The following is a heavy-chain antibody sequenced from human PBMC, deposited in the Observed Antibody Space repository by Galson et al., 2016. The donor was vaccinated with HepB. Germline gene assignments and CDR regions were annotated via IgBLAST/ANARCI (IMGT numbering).Heavy chain of an antibody. CDR2: IPTRNGTI. J-gene: IGHJ4*02. CDR3: AREMNFDY. V-gene: IGHV3-48*02. CDR1: GFIFKTYS. Sequence: SLRLSCAASGFIFKTYSMNWVRHVPGRGLEWLAYIPTRNGTIYYADSVKGRFTISRDNAKNSLYLQMNSLRDEDTAIYYCAREMNFDYWGQGTLVTVSS.